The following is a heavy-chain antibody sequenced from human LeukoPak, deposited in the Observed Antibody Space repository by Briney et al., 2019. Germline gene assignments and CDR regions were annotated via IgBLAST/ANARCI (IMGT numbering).Heavy chain of an antibody. CDR2: IYSSGST. Sequence: GGSLRLSCAASGFTVSSNYMSWVRQAPGKGPEWVSLIYSSGSTYYTNSVKGRFTISRDNSQDTLYLQMNSLSAEDTAVYYCARTFLSGDGYKVGYFDYWGQGTLVTVSS. CDR3: ARTFLSGDGYKVGYFDY. J-gene: IGHJ4*02. CDR1: GFTVSSNY. V-gene: IGHV3-53*01. D-gene: IGHD5-24*01.